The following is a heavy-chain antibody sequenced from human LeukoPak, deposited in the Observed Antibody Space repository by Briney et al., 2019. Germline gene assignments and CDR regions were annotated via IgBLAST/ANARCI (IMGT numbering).Heavy chain of an antibody. Sequence: GSLRLSCAASGFTFSSYGIHWVRQAPGKGLEWVALISYDGSNEYYADSVKGRFTISRDNSKNTLYLQMNSLRAEDTAVYYCARVGSSSWYYFDYWGQGTLVTVSS. V-gene: IGHV3-30*03. CDR2: ISYDGSNE. CDR1: GFTFSSYG. J-gene: IGHJ4*02. D-gene: IGHD6-13*01. CDR3: ARVGSSSWYYFDY.